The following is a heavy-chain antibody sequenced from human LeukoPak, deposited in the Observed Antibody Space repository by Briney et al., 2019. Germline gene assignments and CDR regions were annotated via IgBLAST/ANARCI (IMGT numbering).Heavy chain of an antibody. CDR2: IHYSGST. V-gene: IGHV4-39*01. J-gene: IGHJ3*02. CDR1: GGSISSSGYY. Sequence: PSETLSLTCTVSGGSISSSGYYWGWIRQPPGRGLEWIGGIHYSGSTYYNPSLKSRVTISVDTSKNQFSLKLSSVTAADTAVYYCARPSSGYSSSWDAFDIWGQGTMVTVSS. D-gene: IGHD6-13*01. CDR3: ARPSSGYSSSWDAFDI.